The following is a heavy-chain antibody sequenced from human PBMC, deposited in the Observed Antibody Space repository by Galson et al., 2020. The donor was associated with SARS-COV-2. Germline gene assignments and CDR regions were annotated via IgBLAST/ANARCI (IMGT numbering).Heavy chain of an antibody. CDR1: GYSFTSYW. J-gene: IGHJ4*02. CDR2: IYPGDSDT. CDR3: ARRTTYDILAGYYVGPPQPIDY. V-gene: IGHV5-51*01. D-gene: IGHD3-9*01. Sequence: GESLKISCKGSGYSFTSYWIGWVRQMPGKGLEWMGIIYPGDSDTRYSPSFQGQVTISADKSISTAYLQWSSLKASDTAMYYCARRTTYDILAGYYVGPPQPIDYWGQGTLVTVSS.